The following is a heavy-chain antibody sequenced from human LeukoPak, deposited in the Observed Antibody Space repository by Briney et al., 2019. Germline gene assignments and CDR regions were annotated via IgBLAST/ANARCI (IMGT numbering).Heavy chain of an antibody. Sequence: SETLSLTCTVSGGSISSGGYYWSWIRQHPGKGLEWIGYIYYSGSTYYNPSLKSRVTISVDTSKNQFSLKLSSLTAADTAVYYCARSYYYDSSGSHFDYWGQGTLVTVSS. CDR3: ARSYYYDSSGSHFDY. V-gene: IGHV4-31*03. J-gene: IGHJ4*02. CDR2: IYYSGST. CDR1: GGSISSGGYY. D-gene: IGHD3-22*01.